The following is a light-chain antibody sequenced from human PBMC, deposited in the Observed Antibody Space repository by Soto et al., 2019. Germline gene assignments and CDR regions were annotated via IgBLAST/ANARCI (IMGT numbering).Light chain of an antibody. J-gene: IGKJ1*01. Sequence: EIVLTQSPATLSLTAGERATLSCRASQSITGYLAWYQQKSGQAPRLLIYDSSNRATGIPARFSGSGSGTDFTLTISSLEPEDFAVYYCLQRSAWPRTFGQGTKVEI. V-gene: IGKV3-11*01. CDR3: LQRSAWPRT. CDR1: QSITGY. CDR2: DSS.